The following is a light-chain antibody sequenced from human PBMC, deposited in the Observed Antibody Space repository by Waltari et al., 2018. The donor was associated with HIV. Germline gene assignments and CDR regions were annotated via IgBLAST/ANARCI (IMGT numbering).Light chain of an antibody. V-gene: IGLV1-40*01. J-gene: IGLJ1*01. CDR3: QSYDTSLSAYV. CDR1: SSNIGEGYD. CDR2: GNT. Sequence: QSVLAQPPSVSGAPGQRVTISCTGSSSNIGEGYDLHWYQQLPGTAPKFLIYGNTNRPSGVPDRFSGSKSGSSASLAITGLQAEDEADYYCQSYDTSLSAYVFGTGTKVTVL.